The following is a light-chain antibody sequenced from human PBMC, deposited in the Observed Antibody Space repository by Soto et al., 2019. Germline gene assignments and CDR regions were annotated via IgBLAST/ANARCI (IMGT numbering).Light chain of an antibody. J-gene: IGLJ1*01. CDR3: SSYVGATTYV. V-gene: IGLV2-23*01. CDR1: SSNIGGYNV. Sequence: QSVLTQPASVSGAPGQSITISCSGTSSNIGGYNVVSWYQQHPGKAPKVIVYEGIKRPSGVSDRFSGSTSGSTASLTISGLQAEDEAEYYCSSYVGATTYVFGSGTTGTVL. CDR2: EGI.